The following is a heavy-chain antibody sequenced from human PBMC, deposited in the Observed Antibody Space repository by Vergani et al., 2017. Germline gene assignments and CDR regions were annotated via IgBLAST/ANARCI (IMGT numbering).Heavy chain of an antibody. Sequence: QVQLVQSGAEVGKPGASVKISCKASGYTFTAYYIHWVRQAPEQGLEWMGGIIPIFGTANYAQKFQGRVTITADESTSTAYMELSSLRSEDTAVYYCARGGFLYSSSWQLFDYWGQGTLVTVSS. V-gene: IGHV1-69*01. D-gene: IGHD6-13*01. J-gene: IGHJ4*02. CDR2: IIPIFGTA. CDR3: ARGGFLYSSSWQLFDY. CDR1: GYTFTAYY.